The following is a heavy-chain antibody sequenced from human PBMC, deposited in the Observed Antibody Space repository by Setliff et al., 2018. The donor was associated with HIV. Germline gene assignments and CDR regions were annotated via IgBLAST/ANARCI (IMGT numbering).Heavy chain of an antibody. Sequence: ASVKVSCKASGYSFSGYYMSWIRQAPEQALEWMGRINPNNGATEYAQKFQGRVTMTSDSLTSTAHMELTRLRSDDTVVYYCARDLGIVTPFDYWGQGTLVTVSS. CDR1: GYSFSGYY. CDR3: ARDLGIVTPFDY. V-gene: IGHV1-2*05. CDR2: INPNNGAT. J-gene: IGHJ4*02. D-gene: IGHD3-16*01.